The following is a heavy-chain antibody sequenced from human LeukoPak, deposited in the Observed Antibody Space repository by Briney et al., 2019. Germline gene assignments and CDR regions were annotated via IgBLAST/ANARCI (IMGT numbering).Heavy chain of an antibody. CDR2: IYSTGNT. J-gene: IGHJ5*02. CDR1: GGSISSSSNY. CDR3: ARLGGRNWFDP. Sequence: PSETLSLTCTVSGGSISSSSNYWGWIRQPPGKGLEWIGTIYSTGNTYYNPSLKSRLTISVDTSKNQFSLKLSSVTAADTAVYYCARLGGRNWFDPWGQGTLVTVSS. V-gene: IGHV4-39*01. D-gene: IGHD3-3*01.